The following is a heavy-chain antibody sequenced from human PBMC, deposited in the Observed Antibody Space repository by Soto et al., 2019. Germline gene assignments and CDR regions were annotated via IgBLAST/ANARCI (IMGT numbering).Heavy chain of an antibody. CDR2: IYYSGST. D-gene: IGHD3-10*01. CDR3: AREPSGWGVWYYGMDV. J-gene: IGHJ6*02. Sequence: KTSETLSLTCTVSGGSISSGDYYWSWIRQPPGKGLEWIGYIYYSGSTYYNPSLKSRVTISVDTSKNQFSLKLSSVTAADTAVYYCAREPSGWGVWYYGMDVWGQGTTVTVSS. V-gene: IGHV4-30-4*01. CDR1: GGSISSGDYY.